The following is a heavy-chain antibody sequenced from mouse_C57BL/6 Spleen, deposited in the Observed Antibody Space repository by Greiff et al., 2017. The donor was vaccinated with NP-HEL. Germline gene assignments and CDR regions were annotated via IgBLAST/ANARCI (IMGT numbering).Heavy chain of an antibody. CDR3: ARVYYYGSSMDY. Sequence: DVMLVESGGGLVKPGGSLKLSCAASGFTFSSYAMSWVRQTPEKRLEWVATISDGGSYTYYPDNVKGRFTISRDNAKNNLYLQMSHLKSEDTAMYYCARVYYYGSSMDYWGQGTSVTVSS. CDR1: GFTFSSYA. V-gene: IGHV5-4*03. D-gene: IGHD1-1*01. CDR2: ISDGGSYT. J-gene: IGHJ4*01.